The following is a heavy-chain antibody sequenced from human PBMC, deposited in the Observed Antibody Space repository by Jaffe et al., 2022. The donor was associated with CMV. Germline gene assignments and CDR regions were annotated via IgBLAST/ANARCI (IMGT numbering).Heavy chain of an antibody. CDR1: GGSFSTYT. CDR2: IIPRFGIP. CDR3: ARCYGDYSSYYMDV. J-gene: IGHJ6*03. Sequence: QVQLVQSGAEVKKPGSSVKVSCKASGGSFSTYTISWVRQAPGQGLEWMGRIIPRFGIPNYAQKFKGRVTMTADKSTNTANMELSSLKSEDTAVYYCARCYGDYSSYYMDVWGKGTTVTVSS. V-gene: IGHV1-69*09. D-gene: IGHD4-17*01.